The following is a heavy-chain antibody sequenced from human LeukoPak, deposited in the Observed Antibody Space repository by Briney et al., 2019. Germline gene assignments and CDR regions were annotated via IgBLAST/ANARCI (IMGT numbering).Heavy chain of an antibody. CDR3: ARHRGGEDFDY. J-gene: IGHJ4*02. CDR2: INHSGST. V-gene: IGHV4-34*01. D-gene: IGHD2-21*01. Sequence: SQTLSLTCAVYGGSFSGDYWSWIRQPPGKGVEWVGEINHSGSTNYNPSLKSRVTISVDTSKIQFSLKLTSVTAAAPAVYYCARHRGGEDFDYWGQGTLVTVSS. CDR1: GGSFSGDY.